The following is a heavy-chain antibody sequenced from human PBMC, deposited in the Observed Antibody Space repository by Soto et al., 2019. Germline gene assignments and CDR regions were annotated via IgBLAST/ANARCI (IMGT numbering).Heavy chain of an antibody. J-gene: IGHJ4*02. CDR1: GFSFTTFW. CDR2: IRQDGGDE. D-gene: IGHD6-19*01. CDR3: MWGRGWLQTD. Sequence: EVQLVESGGGLVHPGGSLRLSRADSGFSFTTFWMTWVRQAPGKGLEWVAIIRQDGGDEFYEDSVKGRFTISRDNAKNSLYLQMNSLRVEDTAVYYCMWGRGWLQTDWGQGTLVTVSS. V-gene: IGHV3-7*01.